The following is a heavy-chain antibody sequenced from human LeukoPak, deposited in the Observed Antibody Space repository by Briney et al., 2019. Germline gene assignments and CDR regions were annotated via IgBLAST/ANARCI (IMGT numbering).Heavy chain of an antibody. D-gene: IGHD3-10*01. Sequence: PSETLSLTCTVSGGSISSYYWSWIRQPAGKALEWIGRIYTSGSTNYNPSLKSRVTMSVDTSKNQFSLKLSSVTAADTAVYYCARGGYYYGSGSYWGFDPWGQGTLVTVSS. J-gene: IGHJ5*02. V-gene: IGHV4-4*07. CDR2: IYTSGST. CDR1: GGSISSYY. CDR3: ARGGYYYGSGSYWGFDP.